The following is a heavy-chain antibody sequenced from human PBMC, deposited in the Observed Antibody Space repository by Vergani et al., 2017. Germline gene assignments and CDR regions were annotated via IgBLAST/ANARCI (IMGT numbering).Heavy chain of an antibody. Sequence: EVQLLQSEGAGVQPGGPLSLPCVASVFTLSSHAMRWVRPCHGQGLVWVSSIKNTGDSTHYADSVKGRFTISRDNSKNTLYLQMNSLRVEDMAVYYCGRGSDNYNWGQGTLVTVSS. V-gene: IGHV3-23*01. D-gene: IGHD5-24*01. CDR1: VFTLSSHA. J-gene: IGHJ4*02. CDR3: GRGSDNYN. CDR2: IKNTGDST.